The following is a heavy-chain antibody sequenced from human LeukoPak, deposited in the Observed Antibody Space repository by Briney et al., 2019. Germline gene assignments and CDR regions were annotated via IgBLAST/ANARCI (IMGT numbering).Heavy chain of an antibody. CDR3: ARGTMSDILLEN. V-gene: IGHV3-7*05. Sequence: HSGGSLILSCAASGFTFSSYEMNWVRQAPGKGLEWVASMKEEGNEKNRVDSVEGRFTISRDNAKNSLYLQMNSPRAEDTAVYYCARGTMSDILLENWGQGTLVTVSS. CDR1: GFTFSSYE. D-gene: IGHD2-15*01. J-gene: IGHJ4*02. CDR2: MKEEGNEK.